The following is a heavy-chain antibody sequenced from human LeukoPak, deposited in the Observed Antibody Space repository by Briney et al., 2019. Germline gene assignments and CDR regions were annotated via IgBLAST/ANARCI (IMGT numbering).Heavy chain of an antibody. V-gene: IGHV4-59*01. CDR3: AREVTKGSFDY. CDR2: IHHSGST. D-gene: IGHD4-11*01. Sequence: PSETLSLTCTVSGDSIIGYYWSWIRQPPGKGLEWIGYIHHSGSTNYNPSLKSRVTISVDTSKNQFSLKLSSVTAADTAVYYCAREVTKGSFDYWGQGTLVTVSS. J-gene: IGHJ4*02. CDR1: GDSIIGYY.